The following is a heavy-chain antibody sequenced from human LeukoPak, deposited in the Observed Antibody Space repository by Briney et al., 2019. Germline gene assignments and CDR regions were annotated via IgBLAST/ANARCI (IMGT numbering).Heavy chain of an antibody. J-gene: IGHJ6*02. V-gene: IGHV3-30-3*02. Sequence: GGSLRLSCAASGFTFSSYAMHWVRQAPGKGLDWVAVISEDGTEKYYADSVKGRFTVSRDNSKDTLSLQMNSLRVEDTAVYYCAKKVLGYGDCGVYYYGMDVWGQGTTVTVSS. CDR3: AKKVLGYGDCGVYYYGMDV. CDR1: GFTFSSYA. D-gene: IGHD2-21*02. CDR2: ISEDGTEK.